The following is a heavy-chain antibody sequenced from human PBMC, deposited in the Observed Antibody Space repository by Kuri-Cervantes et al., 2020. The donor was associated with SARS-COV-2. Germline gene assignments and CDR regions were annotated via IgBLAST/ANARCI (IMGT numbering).Heavy chain of an antibody. Sequence: GESLKISCTASGFTFGDYAMSWVRQAPGKGLEWVGFIRSKAYGGTTEYAASVKGGFTISRDDSKSIAYLQMNSLKTEDTAVYYCTWTDSSGYYFDFDYWGQGTLVTVSS. V-gene: IGHV3-49*04. CDR3: TWTDSSGYYFDFDY. CDR1: GFTFGDYA. CDR2: IRSKAYGGTT. D-gene: IGHD3-22*01. J-gene: IGHJ4*02.